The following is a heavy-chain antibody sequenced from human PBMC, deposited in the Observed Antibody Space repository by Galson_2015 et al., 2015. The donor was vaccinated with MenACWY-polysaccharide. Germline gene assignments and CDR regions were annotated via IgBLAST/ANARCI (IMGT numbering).Heavy chain of an antibody. Sequence: PALVSPTQTLTLPCTVSGFSLTTSGVGVGWIRQPPGKALEWLGLLFWDDNKGYSASLKRRLHITKDTSRNHVVLTMSNMDPVDTATYYCVHRRGVAGADHWGQGTLVTVSS. J-gene: IGHJ5*02. CDR3: VHRRGVAGADH. CDR1: GFSLTTSGVG. V-gene: IGHV2-5*02. D-gene: IGHD6-13*01. CDR2: LFWDDNK.